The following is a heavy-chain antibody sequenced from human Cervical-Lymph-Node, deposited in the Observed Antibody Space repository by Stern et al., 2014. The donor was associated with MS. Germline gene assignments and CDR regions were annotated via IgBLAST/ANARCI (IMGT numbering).Heavy chain of an antibody. J-gene: IGHJ6*02. V-gene: IGHV4-31*03. CDR1: GGSISSGGYY. CDR2: IYYSGST. CDR3: ARDNAVYYYYGMDV. D-gene: IGHD2-8*01. Sequence: VQLVESGPGLVKPSQTLSLTCTVSGGSISSGGYYWSWIRQHPGKGLEWIGYIYYSGSTYYNPSLKSRVTISVDTSKNQFSLKLSSVTAADTAVYYCARDNAVYYYYGMDVWGQGTTVTVSS.